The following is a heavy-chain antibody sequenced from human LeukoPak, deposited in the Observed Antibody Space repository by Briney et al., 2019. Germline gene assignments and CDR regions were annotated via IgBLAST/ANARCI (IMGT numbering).Heavy chain of an antibody. Sequence: KAGESLKISCKGSGYILTTYMIGWVRQMPGKGLEWMGIIYPDDSDTRYSPSFQGQVTISADKSISTAYLQWSSLKASDTARYYCAKIWLSVFDIWGQGTMVTVSS. D-gene: IGHD3-16*01. CDR1: GYILTTYM. V-gene: IGHV5-51*01. J-gene: IGHJ3*02. CDR2: IYPDDSDT. CDR3: AKIWLSVFDI.